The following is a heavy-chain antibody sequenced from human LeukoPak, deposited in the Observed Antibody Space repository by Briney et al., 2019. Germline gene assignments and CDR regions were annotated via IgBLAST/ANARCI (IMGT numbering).Heavy chain of an antibody. CDR1: GGSISSYY. J-gene: IGHJ6*02. CDR2: IYYSGST. Sequence: SETLSLTCTVSGGSISSYYWSWIRQPPGKGLEWIGYIYYSGSTNYNPSLKSRVTISVDTSKNQFSLKLSSVTAADTAVYYCARYSAYDYSYYFYGMDVWGQGTKVTVSS. CDR3: ARYSAYDYSYYFYGMDV. D-gene: IGHD5-12*01. V-gene: IGHV4-59*08.